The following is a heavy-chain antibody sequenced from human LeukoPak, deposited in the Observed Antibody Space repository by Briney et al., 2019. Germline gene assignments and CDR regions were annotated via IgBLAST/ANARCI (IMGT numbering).Heavy chain of an antibody. CDR3: ARNKGYQLLCSLVH. V-gene: IGHV1-69*01. Sequence: SVKVSCKASGGTFSSYAISWVRQAPGQGLEWMGGIIPIFGTANYAQKFQGRVTITADESTSTAHMELSSLRSEDTAVYYCARNKGYQLLCSLVHWGQGTLVTVSS. CDR1: GGTFSSYA. D-gene: IGHD2-2*01. CDR2: IIPIFGTA. J-gene: IGHJ4*02.